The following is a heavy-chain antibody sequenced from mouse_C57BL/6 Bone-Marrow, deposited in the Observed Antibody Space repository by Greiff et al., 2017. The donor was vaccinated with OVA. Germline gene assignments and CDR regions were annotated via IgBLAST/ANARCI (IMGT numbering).Heavy chain of an antibody. CDR2: IYPRSGNT. CDR1: GYTFTRYG. V-gene: IGHV1-81*01. CDR3: AREGKGGYFDV. J-gene: IGHJ1*03. Sequence: QVQLQQSGAELARPGASVKLSCKASGYTFTRYGISWVKQRTGQGLEWIGEIYPRSGNTYYNEKFKGKATLTADKSSSTAYMELRSLTSEDSAVYFCAREGKGGYFDVWGTGTTVTVSS.